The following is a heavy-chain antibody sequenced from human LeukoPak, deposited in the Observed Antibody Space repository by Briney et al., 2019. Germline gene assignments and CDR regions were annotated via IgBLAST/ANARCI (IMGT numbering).Heavy chain of an antibody. J-gene: IGHJ4*02. D-gene: IGHD5-18*01. CDR3: MTAAGYNFGQY. V-gene: IGHV3-53*01. Sequence: GGSLRLSCTASGLFFSNAWMNWVRQAPGKGLEWVSALYIGGNTYYADSVRGRFTISRDNSKNTLYLQMNSLRAEDTAIYYCMTAAGYNFGQYWGQGTLVTVSS. CDR2: LYIGGNT. CDR1: GLFFSNAW.